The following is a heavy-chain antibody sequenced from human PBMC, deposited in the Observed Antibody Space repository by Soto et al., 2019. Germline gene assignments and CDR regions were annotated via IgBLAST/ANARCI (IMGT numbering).Heavy chain of an antibody. CDR1: ASIFSDYA. CDR3: AKRQWDYTGSAFDI. J-gene: IGHJ3*02. Sequence: PGVSLRLSCCVSASIFSDYAMSCVLQAPGKGMEWVEGISRSGGSKYYAASVKGRFIISRDNSNHTLSLQLSGLRAADAAVYYWAKRQWDYTGSAFDIWAQGTMVTVSS. V-gene: IGHV3-23*01. CDR2: ISRSGGSK. D-gene: IGHD1-1*01.